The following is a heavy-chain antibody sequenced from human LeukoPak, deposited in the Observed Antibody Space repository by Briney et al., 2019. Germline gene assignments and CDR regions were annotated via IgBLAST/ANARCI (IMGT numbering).Heavy chain of an antibody. J-gene: IGHJ6*02. Sequence: GGSLRLSCAASGFTFSSYRMNWVRQAPGKGLEWVSYISSSSSTIYYADSVKGRFTISRDNAKNSLYLQMNSLRAEDTAVYYCARDQRNYDSSGNYYYYGMDVWGQGTTVTVSS. CDR3: ARDQRNYDSSGNYYYYGMDV. CDR2: ISSSSSTI. D-gene: IGHD3-22*01. V-gene: IGHV3-48*04. CDR1: GFTFSSYR.